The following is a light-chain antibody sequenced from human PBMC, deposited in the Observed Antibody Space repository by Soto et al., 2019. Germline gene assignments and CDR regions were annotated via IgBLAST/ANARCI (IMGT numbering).Light chain of an antibody. CDR3: QQYGSSPPWT. V-gene: IGKV3-20*01. CDR2: GAS. CDR1: QSVSSSY. Sequence: EIVLTQSPGTLSVSPGDRATLSCRASQSVSSSYLAWYQQKPGQAPRLLIYGASSRATGIPDRFSGSGSGTDFTLTISRLEPEDFAVYYCQQYGSSPPWTFGQGTKVEIK. J-gene: IGKJ1*01.